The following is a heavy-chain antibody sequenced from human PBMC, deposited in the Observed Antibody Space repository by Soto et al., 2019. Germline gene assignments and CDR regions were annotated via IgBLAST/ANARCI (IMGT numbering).Heavy chain of an antibody. CDR2: VSGGGGSS. Sequence: GGSLRLSCAASGFTFSNHAMSWVRQAPGKGLEWVSAVSGGGGSSFYADSVKGRFTIARDNSKNTVSLQMSGVRVEDTALYYCVRGLLAFFDFWGQGTPVTVSS. D-gene: IGHD3-3*02. CDR3: VRGLLAFFDF. V-gene: IGHV3-23*01. CDR1: GFTFSNHA. J-gene: IGHJ4*02.